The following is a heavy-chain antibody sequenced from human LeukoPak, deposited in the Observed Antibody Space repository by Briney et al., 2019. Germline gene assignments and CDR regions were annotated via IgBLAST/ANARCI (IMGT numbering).Heavy chain of an antibody. CDR1: GFTFSDHY. CDR3: ARDPDTSSKVDF. D-gene: IGHD2-2*01. Sequence: GGSLRLSCAASGFTFSDHYMSWIRQAPGKGLEWISYISGSGDPQYYADSVKGRFTISRDNGKNSLYLQMNSLRAEDTAVYYWARDPDTSSKVDFWGQGTLVTVSS. J-gene: IGHJ4*02. V-gene: IGHV3-11*01. CDR2: ISGSGDPQ.